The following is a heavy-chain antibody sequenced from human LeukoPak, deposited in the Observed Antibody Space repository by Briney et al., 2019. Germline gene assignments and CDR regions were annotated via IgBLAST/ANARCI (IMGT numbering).Heavy chain of an antibody. V-gene: IGHV3-21*01. Sequence: GGSLRLSCAASGFTFSSYSMNWVSQAPGKGLEWVSSISSSSSYIYYADSVKGRFTISRDNAKNSLYLQMNSLRAEDTAVYYCARGGWNDVGDYYYYMDVWGKGTTVTVSS. D-gene: IGHD1-1*01. J-gene: IGHJ6*03. CDR1: GFTFSSYS. CDR3: ARGGWNDVGDYYYYMDV. CDR2: ISSSSSYI.